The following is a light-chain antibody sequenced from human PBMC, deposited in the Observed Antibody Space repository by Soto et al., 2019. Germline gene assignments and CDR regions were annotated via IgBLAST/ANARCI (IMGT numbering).Light chain of an antibody. J-gene: IGKJ4*01. CDR3: QQYGSSPLT. CDR2: GAS. V-gene: IGKV3-20*01. Sequence: EIVMTQSPAPLSLSPVEIATLSCRASQSVGSNLAWYQQKPGQAPRLLIYGASSRATGIPDRFSGSGSGTDFTLTISRLEPEDFAVYYCQQYGSSPLTFGGGTKVDIK. CDR1: QSVGSN.